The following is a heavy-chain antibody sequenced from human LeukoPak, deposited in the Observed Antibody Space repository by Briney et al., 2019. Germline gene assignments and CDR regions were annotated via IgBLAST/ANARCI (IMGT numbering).Heavy chain of an antibody. CDR2: IIPIFGTA. D-gene: IGHD2-2*01. CDR1: GYTFTNYG. CDR3: AAPTGYCSSTSCYAFDY. J-gene: IGHJ4*02. Sequence: ASVKVSCKASGYTFTNYGINWVRQAPGQGLEWMGGIIPIFGTANYAQKFQGRVTITADESTSTAYMELSSLRSEDTAVYYCAAPTGYCSSTSCYAFDYWGQGTLVTVSS. V-gene: IGHV1-69*13.